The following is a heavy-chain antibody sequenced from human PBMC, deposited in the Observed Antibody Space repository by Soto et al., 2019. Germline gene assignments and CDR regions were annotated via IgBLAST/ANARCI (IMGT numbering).Heavy chain of an antibody. D-gene: IGHD2-8*01. CDR3: ARGPAVPPLPYCTNGVCYKDYYYGMDV. CDR2: IYSGGST. V-gene: IGHV3-53*01. J-gene: IGHJ6*02. Sequence: GGSLRLSCAASGFTVSSNYMSWVRQAPGKGLEWVSVIYSGGSTYYADSVKGRFTISRDNSKKTLYLQMNSLRAEDTAVYYCARGPAVPPLPYCTNGVCYKDYYYGMDVWGQGTTVTVSS. CDR1: GFTVSSNY.